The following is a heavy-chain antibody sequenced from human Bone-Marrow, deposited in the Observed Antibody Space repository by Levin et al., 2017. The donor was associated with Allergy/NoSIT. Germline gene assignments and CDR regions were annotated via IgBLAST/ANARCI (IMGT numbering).Heavy chain of an antibody. J-gene: IGHJ4*02. Sequence: PSETLSLTCSVSGASITSPDYYWTWVRQSPGKGLEWIGYIFYTGTTRYNPSLNNRVTISVDTSKSQFSLKLASETAADTAVYYCVRGAYFIASDRRLDHWGQGTLVSVSS. D-gene: IGHD4/OR15-4a*01. V-gene: IGHV4-30-4*02. CDR2: IFYTGTT. CDR1: GASITSPDYY. CDR3: VRGAYFIASDRRLDH.